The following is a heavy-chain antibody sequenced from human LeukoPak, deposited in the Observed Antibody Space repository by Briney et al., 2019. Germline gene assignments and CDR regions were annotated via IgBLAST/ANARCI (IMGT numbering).Heavy chain of an antibody. CDR1: GDSISRYY. V-gene: IGHV4-4*08. Sequence: SETLSLTCTVTGDSISRYYWSWIRQPPGKGLEWIGYINNSGGTSYNPSLKSRVTISLDTSKNQFSLKLNSVTTTDTAVYYCASQMSGTSVSYWGQGTLVTVSS. CDR3: ASQMSGTSVSY. D-gene: IGHD2-2*01. J-gene: IGHJ4*02. CDR2: INNSGGT.